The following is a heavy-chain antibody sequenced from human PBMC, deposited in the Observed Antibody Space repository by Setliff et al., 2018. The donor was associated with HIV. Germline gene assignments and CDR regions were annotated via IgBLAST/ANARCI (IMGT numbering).Heavy chain of an antibody. CDR3: VHTQYGRYFQY. V-gene: IGHV1-8*02. Sequence: ASVKVSCKASGYNFTDYDINWVRQATGQGLEWMGWMNPNSGNTGYAQKFQGRLTITKDTSRNQVDLTMTNMDPVDTGTYYCVHTQYGRYFQYWGQGALVTVSS. CDR2: MNPNSGNT. D-gene: IGHD1-26*01. CDR1: GYNFTDYD. J-gene: IGHJ1*01.